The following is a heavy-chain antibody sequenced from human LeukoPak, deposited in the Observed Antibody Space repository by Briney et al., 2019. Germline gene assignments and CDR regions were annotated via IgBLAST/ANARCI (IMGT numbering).Heavy chain of an antibody. J-gene: IGHJ4*02. CDR3: ARDHSSGWYEGVDFDY. Sequence: GGSLRLSCAASGFTFSSYSMNWVRQAPGKGLEWVSYISSSSSTIYHADSVKGRFTISRDNAKNSLYLQMNSLRAEDTAVYYCARDHSSGWYEGVDFDYWGQGTLVTVSS. V-gene: IGHV3-48*01. CDR1: GFTFSSYS. D-gene: IGHD6-19*01. CDR2: ISSSSSTI.